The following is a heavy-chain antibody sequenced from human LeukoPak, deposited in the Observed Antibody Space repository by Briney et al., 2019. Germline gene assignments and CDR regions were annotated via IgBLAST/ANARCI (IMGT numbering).Heavy chain of an antibody. J-gene: IGHJ3*02. CDR2: ISSSGSTI. Sequence: GGSLRLSCAASGFTFSSYEMNWVRQAPGKGLEWVSYISSSGSTIYYADSVKGRFTISRDNAKNSLYLQMNSLRAEETAVYYCARVSSGWFGHAFDIWGQGTMVTVSS. D-gene: IGHD6-19*01. CDR3: ARVSSGWFGHAFDI. CDR1: GFTFSSYE. V-gene: IGHV3-48*03.